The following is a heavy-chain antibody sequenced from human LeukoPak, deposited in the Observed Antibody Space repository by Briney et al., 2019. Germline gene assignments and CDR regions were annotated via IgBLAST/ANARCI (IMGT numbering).Heavy chain of an antibody. J-gene: IGHJ4*02. Sequence: GGSLRLSCAASGFTFSAYSMNWVRQAPGKGLDWVSYISSRSFTIYYADSVKGRFTISRDNAKNSLYLQMNSLRAEDTAVYYCSRGRLFGDYWGQGALVTVSS. CDR2: ISSRSFTI. V-gene: IGHV3-48*04. CDR3: SRGRLFGDY. CDR1: GFTFSAYS. D-gene: IGHD2-21*02.